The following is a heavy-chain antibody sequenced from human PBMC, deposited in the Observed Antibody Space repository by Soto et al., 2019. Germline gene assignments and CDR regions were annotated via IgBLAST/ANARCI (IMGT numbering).Heavy chain of an antibody. CDR1: GYTFTSYG. Sequence: QVQLVQSGAEVKKPGASVKVSCKASGYTFTSYGISWVRQAPGQGLEWMGWISAYNGNTNYEQKLQGRVTMTTDTSTSTAYMELRSLRSDDTAVYYCARGTRVAFGGVIVISGGFDYWGQGTLVTVSS. D-gene: IGHD3-16*02. CDR3: ARGTRVAFGGVIVISGGFDY. J-gene: IGHJ4*02. V-gene: IGHV1-18*04. CDR2: ISAYNGNT.